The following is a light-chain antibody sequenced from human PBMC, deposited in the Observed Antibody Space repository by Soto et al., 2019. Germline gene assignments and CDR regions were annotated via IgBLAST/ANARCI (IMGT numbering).Light chain of an antibody. CDR3: SSYAHGSPSV. CDR1: SSDVGFYNY. CDR2: EVD. J-gene: IGLJ1*01. V-gene: IGLV2-14*01. Sequence: QSALAQPASVSGSPGQSITISCTGTSSDVGFYNYVSWYQQQHPGKAPKLMIYEVDNRPSGVSIRFSGSKSGNTASLTISGLQAEDEAYYYCSSYAHGSPSVFGTGTKVAVL.